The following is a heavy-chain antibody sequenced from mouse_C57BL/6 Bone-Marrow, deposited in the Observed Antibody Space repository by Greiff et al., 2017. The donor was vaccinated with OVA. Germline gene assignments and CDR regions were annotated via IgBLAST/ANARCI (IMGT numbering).Heavy chain of an antibody. D-gene: IGHD1-1*01. V-gene: IGHV14-4*01. CDR1: GFNIKDDY. Sequence: EVQLVESGAELVRPGASVKLSCTASGFNIKDDYMHWVKQRPEQGLEWIGWIDPENGDTEYASKFQGKATITADTSSNTAYLQLSSLTSEDTAVYYCTKYYYRYWGQGTTLTVSS. J-gene: IGHJ2*01. CDR2: IDPENGDT. CDR3: TKYYYRY.